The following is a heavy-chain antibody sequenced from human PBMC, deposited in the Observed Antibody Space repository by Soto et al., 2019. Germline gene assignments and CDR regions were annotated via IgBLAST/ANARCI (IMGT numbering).Heavy chain of an antibody. CDR2: MNPNSGNT. CDR3: ARGSEMGYRTYYYYYMDV. CDR1: GYTFTSYD. V-gene: IGHV1-8*01. Sequence: ASVKVSCKASGYTFTSYDINWVRQATGQRLEWMGWMNPNSGNTGYAQKFQGRVTMTRNTSISTAYMELSSLRSEDTAVYYCARGSEMGYRTYYYYYMDVWGKGTTVTVSS. J-gene: IGHJ6*03. D-gene: IGHD5-12*01.